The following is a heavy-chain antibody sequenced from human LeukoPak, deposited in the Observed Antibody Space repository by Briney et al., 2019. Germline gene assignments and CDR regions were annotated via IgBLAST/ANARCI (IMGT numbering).Heavy chain of an antibody. CDR1: GFTFSSYW. CDR2: ISGNGGST. J-gene: IGHJ4*02. V-gene: IGHV3-43*02. CDR3: AKVLLTRVASCSSSSCFAARWAFDF. Sequence: GGSLTLSCAASGFTFSSYWMHWVRQAPGKGLEWVSLISGNGGSTYYADSVKGRFTISRSNSKNSLHLQMNSLKTEDTALYYCAKVLLTRVASCSSSSCFAARWAFDFWGQGTLVTVSS. D-gene: IGHD2-2*01.